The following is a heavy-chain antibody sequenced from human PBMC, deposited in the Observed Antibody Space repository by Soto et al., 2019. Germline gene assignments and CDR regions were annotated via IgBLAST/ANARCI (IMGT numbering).Heavy chain of an antibody. CDR1: GFTFSSYA. Sequence: GGSLRLSCAASGFTFSSYAMHWVRQAPGKGLEYVSAISSNGGSTYYANSVKGRFTISRDNSKNTLYLQMGSLRAEDMAVYYCARVNYDFWSGYYTASYYYMDPWGKGTTVRVCS. CDR3: ARVNYDFWSGYYTASYYYMDP. CDR2: ISSNGGST. D-gene: IGHD3-3*01. J-gene: IGHJ6*03. V-gene: IGHV3-64*01.